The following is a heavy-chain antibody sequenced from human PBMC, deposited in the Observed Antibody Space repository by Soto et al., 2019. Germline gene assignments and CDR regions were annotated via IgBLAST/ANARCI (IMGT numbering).Heavy chain of an antibody. CDR1: GGTFSGYA. D-gene: IGHD1-20*01. Sequence: QAQLMQSGAEVKKPGSSVKVSCRASGGTFSGYAINWVRQAPGQGLEWMGGIIPLLGITDYGQKLQGRITIAADESTGTAYMDLRGLRSEDTAVYYCARDPRSITGTTSSEDFQHWGQGTPVSVSS. CDR2: IIPLLGIT. CDR3: ARDPRSITGTTSSEDFQH. V-gene: IGHV1-69*01. J-gene: IGHJ1*01.